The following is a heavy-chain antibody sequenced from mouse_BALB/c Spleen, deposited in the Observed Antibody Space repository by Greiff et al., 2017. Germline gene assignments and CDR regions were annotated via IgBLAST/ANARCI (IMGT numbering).Heavy chain of an antibody. J-gene: IGHJ4*01. CDR2: INPNNGGT. V-gene: IGHV1-18*01. D-gene: IGHD2-14*01. CDR3: VRWVRRGYAMDY. CDR1: GYTFTDYN. Sequence: VQLQQSGAELVKPGASVKIPCKASGYTFTDYNMDWVKQSHGKSLEWIGDINPNNGGTIYNQKFKGKATLTVDKSSSTAYMKLRSLTSEDTAVYYCVRWVRRGYAMDYWGQGTSVTVSS.